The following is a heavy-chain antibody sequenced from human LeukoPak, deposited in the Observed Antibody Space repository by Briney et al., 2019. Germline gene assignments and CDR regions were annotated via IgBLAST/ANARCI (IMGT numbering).Heavy chain of an antibody. Sequence: GGSLRLSCAASGFTFSSYAMSWVRQAPGKGLEWVSAISGSGGSTYYADSVKGRFTISRDNSKNTLYLQMNSLRAEDTAVYYCAKGQHDPLTMIVVASDYWGQGTLVTVSS. J-gene: IGHJ4*02. CDR1: GFTFSSYA. CDR3: AKGQHDPLTMIVVASDY. V-gene: IGHV3-23*01. D-gene: IGHD3-22*01. CDR2: ISGSGGST.